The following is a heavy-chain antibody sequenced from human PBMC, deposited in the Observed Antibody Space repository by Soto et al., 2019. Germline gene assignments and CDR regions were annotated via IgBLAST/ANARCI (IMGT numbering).Heavy chain of an antibody. CDR1: GFTFSSYG. D-gene: IGHD1-7*01. CDR2: ISSDGSNK. CDR3: AKDRNWDYEGYFDY. V-gene: IGHV3-30*18. J-gene: IGHJ4*02. Sequence: QVQLVESGGVAVPPGRSLRLSCAASGFTFSSYGMHWVRQAPGKGLEWVAVISSDGSNKYYADSVKGRFTISRDNSKNTLYLQMHRLRAEDTAVYYCAKDRNWDYEGYFDYWGQGTLVTVSS.